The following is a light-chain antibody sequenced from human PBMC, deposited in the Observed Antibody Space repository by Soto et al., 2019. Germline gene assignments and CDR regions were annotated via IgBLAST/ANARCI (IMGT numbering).Light chain of an antibody. J-gene: IGLJ2*01. CDR3: ATWDDSLNGRVV. CDR2: SND. Sequence: QSVLTQPPSASGTPGQNVTISCSGSPSNIGTNTVHWYQQLPGTAPKLLIYSNDQRPSGVPDRFSGSKSGTSASLAISGLQSEDEADYSCATWDDSLNGRVVFGGGTKLTVL. CDR1: PSNIGTNT. V-gene: IGLV1-44*01.